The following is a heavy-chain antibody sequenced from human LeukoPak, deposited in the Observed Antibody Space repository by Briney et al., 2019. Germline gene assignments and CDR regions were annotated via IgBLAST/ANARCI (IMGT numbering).Heavy chain of an antibody. CDR3: AKDREEGSSSWYEFDY. V-gene: IGHV3-23*01. D-gene: IGHD6-13*01. J-gene: IGHJ4*02. Sequence: GGSLRLSCAASGFTFSSYAMSWVRQAPGKGLEWVSAISGSGGSTYYADSVKGRFTISRDNSKNTLYLQMNSLRAEDTAVYYCAKDREEGSSSWYEFDYWGQGTPVTVSS. CDR1: GFTFSSYA. CDR2: ISGSGGST.